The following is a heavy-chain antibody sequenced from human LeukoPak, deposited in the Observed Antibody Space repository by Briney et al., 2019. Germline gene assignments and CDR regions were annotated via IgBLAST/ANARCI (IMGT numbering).Heavy chain of an antibody. D-gene: IGHD2-21*02. CDR2: INQDGSKK. J-gene: IGHJ4*02. CDR1: RFTFSNYW. CDR3: AKWGPHCVGDYCPALDS. V-gene: IGHV3-7*01. Sequence: GGSLRLSCVASRFTFSNYWMSWVRQAPGKGLEWVANINQDGSKKVYADSMKGRFTISRDNAKESLYLKLNSLRADDTAVYYCAKWGPHCVGDYCPALDSWGQGTLVTVSS.